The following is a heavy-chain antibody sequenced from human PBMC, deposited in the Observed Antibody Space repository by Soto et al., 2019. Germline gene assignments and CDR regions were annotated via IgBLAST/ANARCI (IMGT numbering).Heavy chain of an antibody. D-gene: IGHD6-13*01. CDR2: IYYSGST. V-gene: IGHV4-59*08. CDR3: ARHWKQQLVP. J-gene: IGHJ5*02. Sequence: PSETLSLTCTVSGGSISSYYWSWIRQPPGKGLEWIGYIYYSGSTNYSPSLKSRVTISVDTSKNQFSLKLSSVTAADTAVYYCARHWKQQLVPWGQGTLVTVSS. CDR1: GGSISSYY.